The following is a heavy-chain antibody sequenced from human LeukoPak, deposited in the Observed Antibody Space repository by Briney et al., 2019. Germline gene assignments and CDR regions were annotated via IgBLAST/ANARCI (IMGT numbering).Heavy chain of an antibody. J-gene: IGHJ2*01. CDR2: IYPGDSDT. CDR3: ARLALEGYYGSGAWYFDL. D-gene: IGHD3-10*01. V-gene: IGHV5-51*01. CDR1: GNSFTSYW. Sequence: GESLKISCKDSGNSFTSYWIGWVRQMPGKGLEWMGIIYPGDSDTRYSPSFQGQVTISADKSISTAYLQWSSLKASDTAMYYCARLALEGYYGSGAWYFDLWGRGTLVTVSS.